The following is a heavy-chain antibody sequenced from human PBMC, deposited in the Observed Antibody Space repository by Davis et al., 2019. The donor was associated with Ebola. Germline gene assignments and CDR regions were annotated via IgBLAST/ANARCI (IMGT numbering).Heavy chain of an antibody. CDR2: MNPNSGNT. D-gene: IGHD1/OR15-1a*01. J-gene: IGHJ4*02. Sequence: AASVKVSCKASGYTFTTYDINWVRQATGQGLEWMGWMNPNSGNTGYAQKFQGRVTMTRDTSINTAYMELSRLRSEDSAVYYCAREIKRAEQGSYFDYWGQGTLVTVSS. CDR3: AREIKRAEQGSYFDY. CDR1: GYTFTTYD. V-gene: IGHV1-8*01.